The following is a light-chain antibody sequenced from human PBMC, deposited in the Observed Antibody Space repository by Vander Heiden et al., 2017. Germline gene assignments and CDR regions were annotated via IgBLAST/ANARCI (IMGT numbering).Light chain of an antibody. CDR2: AAS. V-gene: IGKV1-39*01. Sequence: DIQMTQSPSSLSASVGDRVTITCRASQSISSYLNWYQQKPGKAPKLLIYAASSLQSGVPSRFSGSGSGTDFTLTISSLQPEDFASYYCQQSYSTTPTFGQGTKVGNQT. CDR3: QQSYSTTPT. J-gene: IGKJ1*01. CDR1: QSISSY.